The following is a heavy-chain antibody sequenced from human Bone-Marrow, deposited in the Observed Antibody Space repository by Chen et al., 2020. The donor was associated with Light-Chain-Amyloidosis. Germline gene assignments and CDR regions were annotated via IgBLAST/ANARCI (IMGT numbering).Heavy chain of an antibody. CDR3: ARRRDGYNFDY. V-gene: IGHV5-51*01. CDR2: IYPADSDA. Sequence: EVQLEQSGPEVKKPGESLKISCKGSGYTFPNYWIGWVRQMPGKGLEWMGGIYPADSDASYSPSFAGQVTISADKSLPYAHLQWRSLQASDTAMYYCARRRDGYNFDYWGQGTLVPGS. CDR1: GYTFPNYW. J-gene: IGHJ4*02. D-gene: IGHD5-12*01.